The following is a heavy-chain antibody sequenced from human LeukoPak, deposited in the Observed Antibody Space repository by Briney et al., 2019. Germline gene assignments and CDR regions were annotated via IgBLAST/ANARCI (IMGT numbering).Heavy chain of an antibody. CDR2: ISGSGSRI. J-gene: IGHJ4*02. Sequence: PGGSLRLSCAASGFTFNNFAMSWVRQAPGKGLEWVSAISGSGSRIYYADSVKGRLTISRDTSKSTLYLQMTSLRAEDTAIYYCARGRYGSGIYYFDYWGQGTLVTVSS. CDR3: ARGRYGSGIYYFDY. D-gene: IGHD3-10*01. V-gene: IGHV3-23*01. CDR1: GFTFNNFA.